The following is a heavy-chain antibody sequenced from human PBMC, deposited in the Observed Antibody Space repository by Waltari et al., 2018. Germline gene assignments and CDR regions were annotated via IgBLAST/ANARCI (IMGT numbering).Heavy chain of an antibody. J-gene: IGHJ4*02. CDR3: ARAEWGSYTC. Sequence: QLVESGGGLVQPGESLRLSCAASGFTFSSSWMSWVRQAPGKGLEWVANIQPDGSESYKSYYVDSVKGRFTISRDNAQKSLYLQMNSLRAEDTAVYYCARAEWGSYTCWGQGTLVTVSS. CDR2: IQPDGSESYKS. D-gene: IGHD3-16*01. CDR1: GFTFSSSW. V-gene: IGHV3-7*04.